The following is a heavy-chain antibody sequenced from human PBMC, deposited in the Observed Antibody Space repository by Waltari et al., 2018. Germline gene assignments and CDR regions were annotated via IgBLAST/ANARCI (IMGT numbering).Heavy chain of an antibody. D-gene: IGHD3-22*01. J-gene: IGHJ4*02. CDR2: ISSSGSTI. CDR3: ARAGSSGWTKGYYYDSSGTFDY. Sequence: EVQLVESGGGLVQPGGSLRLSCAASGFTFSSYEMNWVRQAPGQGLEWVSYISSSGSTIYYADSVKGRFTISRDNAKNSLYLQMNSLRAEDTAVYYCARAGSSGWTKGYYYDSSGTFDYWGQGTLVTVSS. V-gene: IGHV3-48*03. CDR1: GFTFSSYE.